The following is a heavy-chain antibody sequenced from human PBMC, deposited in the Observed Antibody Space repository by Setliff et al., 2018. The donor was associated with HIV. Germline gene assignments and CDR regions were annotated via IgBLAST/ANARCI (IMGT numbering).Heavy chain of an antibody. CDR3: ARSWGSGSYPY. CDR1: GFTFSTYS. Sequence: NPGGSLRLSCAASGFTFSTYSMNWVRQPPGKGLEWIGEINHSGSTSYNPSLKSRVTISVDTSKNQFSLKLTSVTAADTAVYYCARSWGSGSYPYWGQGTLVTVSS. D-gene: IGHD3-10*01. CDR2: INHSGST. V-gene: IGHV4-34*01. J-gene: IGHJ4*02.